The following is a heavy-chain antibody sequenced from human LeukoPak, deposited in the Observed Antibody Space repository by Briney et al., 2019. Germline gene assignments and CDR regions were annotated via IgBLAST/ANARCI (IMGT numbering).Heavy chain of an antibody. V-gene: IGHV1-18*01. CDR1: GYTFTSYG. J-gene: IGHJ5*02. D-gene: IGHD3-22*01. CDR3: ARERKYYYDSGGYYLWVSWFDP. Sequence: ASVKVSCKASGYTFTSYGISWVRQAPGQGLEWMGWISAYNGNTNYAQKLQGRVTMTTDTSTSTAYMELRSLRSDDTAVYYCARERKYYYDSGGYYLWVSWFDPWGQGTLVTVSS. CDR2: ISAYNGNT.